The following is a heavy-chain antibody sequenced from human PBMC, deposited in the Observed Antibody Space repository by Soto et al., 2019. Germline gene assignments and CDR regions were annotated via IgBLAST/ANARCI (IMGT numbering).Heavy chain of an antibody. CDR2: ISAYNGNT. Sequence: ASVKVSCKASGYTFTSYGISWVRQAPGQGFEWMGWISAYNGNTNYAQKLQGRVTMTTDTSTSTAYMELRSLRSDDTAVYYCARERRAYYYDSSGYYFGYWGQGTLVTVSS. CDR1: GYTFTSYG. D-gene: IGHD3-22*01. CDR3: ARERRAYYYDSSGYYFGY. V-gene: IGHV1-18*04. J-gene: IGHJ4*02.